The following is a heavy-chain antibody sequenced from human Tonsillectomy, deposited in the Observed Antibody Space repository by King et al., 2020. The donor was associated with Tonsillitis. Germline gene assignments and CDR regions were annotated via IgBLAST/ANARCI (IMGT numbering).Heavy chain of an antibody. J-gene: IGHJ3*01. V-gene: IGHV4-59*08. CDR2: IYYTGSA. D-gene: IGHD1-14*01. CDR3: ARHAGTFRTTWADAFDL. CDR1: GGSISSYY. Sequence: VQLQESGPGLVKPSETLSLTCTVSGGSISSYYWSWIRQPPGEGLEWIGNIYYTGSANYNPSLNSRVIISIDTSKNQFSLRLSSVTAADTAVYYCARHAGTFRTTWADAFDLWGPGTMVIVS.